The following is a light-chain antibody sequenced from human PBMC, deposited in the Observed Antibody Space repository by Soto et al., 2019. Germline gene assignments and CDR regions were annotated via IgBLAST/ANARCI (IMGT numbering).Light chain of an antibody. CDR2: DIS. J-gene: IGKJ2*01. Sequence: EVVLTQSPATLSLSPGARATLSCRASQTVPSYLAWYQQKPGQSPRLLIYDISNRATGIPARFSGSGSGTDFTLTISSLAPEDSATYYCQQRSTWPRNTFGQGTKLEI. CDR3: QQRSTWPRNT. CDR1: QTVPSY. V-gene: IGKV3-11*01.